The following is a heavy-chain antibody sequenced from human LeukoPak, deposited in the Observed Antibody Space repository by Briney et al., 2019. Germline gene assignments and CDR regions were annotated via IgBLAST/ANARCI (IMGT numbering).Heavy chain of an antibody. CDR2: INPNSGGT. V-gene: IGHV1-2*02. CDR3: ARSITMIVVVTPDFDY. J-gene: IGHJ4*02. Sequence: ASVKVSCNASGYTFTGYYMHWVRQAPGQGLEWMGWINPNSGGTNYAQKFQGRVTMTRDTSISTAYMELSRLRSDDTAVYYCARSITMIVVVTPDFDYWGQGTLVTVSS. CDR1: GYTFTGYY. D-gene: IGHD3-22*01.